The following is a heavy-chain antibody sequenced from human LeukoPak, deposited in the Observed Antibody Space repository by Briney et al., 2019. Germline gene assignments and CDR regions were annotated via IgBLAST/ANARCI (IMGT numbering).Heavy chain of an antibody. J-gene: IGHJ4*02. Sequence: GGSLRLSCAASGFTFDYYAIHWVRQAPGKGLEWVAYIWYDGSHKHYPDSVKGRFTISRDNSKNTVYLQMNSLRAEDTAVYYCVRDAGCSGYDYSFDYWGQGTLVTVSS. CDR3: VRDAGCSGYDYSFDY. V-gene: IGHV3-30*02. D-gene: IGHD5-12*01. CDR2: IWYDGSHK. CDR1: GFTFDYYA.